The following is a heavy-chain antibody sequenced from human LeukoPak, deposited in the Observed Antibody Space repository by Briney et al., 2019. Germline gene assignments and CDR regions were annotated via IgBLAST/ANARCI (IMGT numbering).Heavy chain of an antibody. J-gene: IGHJ4*02. CDR2: ISGSGTTI. V-gene: IGHV3-48*03. D-gene: IGHD5-18*01. CDR1: GFTFSSYE. Sequence: GGSLRLSCAASGFTFSSYEMNWVRPAPGKGLEWISYISGSGTTIYYADSVKGRFTISRDNAKNSLYLQMNSLRAEDTAVYYCARRGYNYGYGDYWGQGTLVTVSS. CDR3: ARRGYNYGYGDY.